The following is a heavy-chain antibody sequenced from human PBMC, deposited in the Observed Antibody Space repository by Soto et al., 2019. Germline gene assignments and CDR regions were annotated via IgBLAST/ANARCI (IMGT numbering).Heavy chain of an antibody. CDR3: ARDLWLDY. D-gene: IGHD3-10*01. V-gene: IGHV4-34*01. J-gene: IGHJ4*02. CDR2: INDSGST. Sequence: PSETLSLTCAVYGGSFSGYYWSWIRQPPGKGLEWIGEINDSGSTIYNPSLKSRVTISVDTSKNRFSLQLSSVTAADTAVYYCARDLWLDYWGQGTLVTVSS. CDR1: GGSFSGYY.